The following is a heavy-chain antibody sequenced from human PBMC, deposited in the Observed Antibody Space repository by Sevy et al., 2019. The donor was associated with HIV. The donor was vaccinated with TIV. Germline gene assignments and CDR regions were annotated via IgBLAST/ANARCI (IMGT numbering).Heavy chain of an antibody. CDR1: GLTFSSHA. J-gene: IGHJ4*02. D-gene: IGHD6-19*01. Sequence: GGSLRLSCAASGLTFSSHAMHWVRQAPGKGLEWVAVISSAGSNKYYADSVKGRFTISRDNPKNTLYLQMNSLRPEDTTVYYCTRAAGYSIAWSPSDYWGQGTLVTVSS. CDR2: ISSAGSNK. V-gene: IGHV3-30-3*01. CDR3: TRAAGYSIAWSPSDY.